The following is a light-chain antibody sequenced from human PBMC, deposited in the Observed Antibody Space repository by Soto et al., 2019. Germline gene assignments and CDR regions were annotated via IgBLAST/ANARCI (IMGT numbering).Light chain of an antibody. V-gene: IGKV3-15*01. CDR1: QSVSSN. CDR2: GAS. CDR3: QQYYSYHRT. J-gene: IGKJ1*01. Sequence: EIVTTQSPATLSVSPGERATLSCRASQSVSSNLAWYQQKPGQAPRLLICGASTRATGIPARFSGSGSGTEFTLTISSLQSEDFATYYCQQYYSYHRTFGQGTKVDIK.